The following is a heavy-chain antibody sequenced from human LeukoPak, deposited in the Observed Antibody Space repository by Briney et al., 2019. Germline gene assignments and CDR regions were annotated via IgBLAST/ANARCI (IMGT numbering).Heavy chain of an antibody. D-gene: IGHD5-12*01. CDR3: ARGRNVVATSGYFDY. V-gene: IGHV3-30-3*01. CDR1: GFAFSSYA. Sequence: GGSLRLSCAASGFAFSSYAMHWVRQAPGKGLEWVATISYDGINNYYADSAKGRFTISRDNSKNTLYLQMNSLRAEDTAVYYCARGRNVVATSGYFDYWGQGTLVTVSS. J-gene: IGHJ4*02. CDR2: ISYDGINN.